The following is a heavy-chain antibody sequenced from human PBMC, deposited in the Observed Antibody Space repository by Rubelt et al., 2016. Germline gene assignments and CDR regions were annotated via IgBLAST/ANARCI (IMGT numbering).Heavy chain of an antibody. V-gene: IGHV3-66*01. CDR3: AMGRLNY. CDR1: GFTVSSNY. Sequence: EVQLVESGGGLVKPGGSLRLSCAASGFTVSSNYMNWVRQAPGKGLEWVSVIYSGGSTYYADSVKGRFTISRDNSQNTVHLQMNNLRVEDTAVYYCAMGRLNYWGQGTLVTVSS. D-gene: IGHD6-19*01. CDR2: IYSGGST. J-gene: IGHJ4*02.